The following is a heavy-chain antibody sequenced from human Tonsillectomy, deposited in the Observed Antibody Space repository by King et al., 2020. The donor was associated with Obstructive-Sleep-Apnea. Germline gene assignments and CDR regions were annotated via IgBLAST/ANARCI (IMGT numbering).Heavy chain of an antibody. CDR2: AYYSGST. J-gene: IGHJ4*02. D-gene: IGHD6-19*01. CDR1: GDSISDFY. V-gene: IGHV4-59*08. Sequence: VQLQESGPGLVKPSETLSLTCTVSGDSISDFYWSWIRQPPGKGLEYIGYAYYSGSTNYNPSLNSRVTISVDTSKNLFSLKLSSVTAADTAVYYCARSVAGIFDYWGQGTLVTVSS. CDR3: ARSVAGIFDY.